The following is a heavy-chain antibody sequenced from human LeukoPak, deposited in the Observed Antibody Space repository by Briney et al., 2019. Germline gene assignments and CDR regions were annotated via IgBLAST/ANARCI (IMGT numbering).Heavy chain of an antibody. CDR3: ARFGITGTLDV. V-gene: IGHV3-7*01. D-gene: IGHD1/OR15-1a*01. CDR1: GFTFSSYW. J-gene: IGHJ6*04. CDR2: IRPYGSEE. Sequence: PVRSLRLSCAASGFTFSSYWMSWVRQAPGKGLEWVANIRPYGSEEYYVDSLQGRFTVSRDNAKNSLYLQVNSLRAEDTAVYSCARFGITGTLDVWGKGTLVTVSS.